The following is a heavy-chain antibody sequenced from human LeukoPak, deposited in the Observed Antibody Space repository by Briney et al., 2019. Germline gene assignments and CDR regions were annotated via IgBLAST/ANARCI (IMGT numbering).Heavy chain of an antibody. CDR3: ARHGPETYYYDSSGYHAFDI. Sequence: SETLSLTCTVSGDSISSYYWSWIRQPPGQGLEWIGYIHYSGSTNYSPSLKGRVTISVDTPRNQFSLKLSSVTAADTAVYYCARHGPETYYYDSSGYHAFDIWGQGTMVTVSS. D-gene: IGHD3-22*01. J-gene: IGHJ3*02. CDR2: IHYSGST. CDR1: GDSISSYY. V-gene: IGHV4-59*08.